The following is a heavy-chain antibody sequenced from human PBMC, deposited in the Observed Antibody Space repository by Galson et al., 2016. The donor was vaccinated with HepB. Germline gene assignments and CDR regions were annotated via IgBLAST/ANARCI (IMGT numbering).Heavy chain of an antibody. D-gene: IGHD4-23*01. CDR3: VKDYGGNFGFRYYADS. J-gene: IGHJ4*02. CDR2: TYPGDSDT. Sequence: QSGAEVKKPGESLRISCKASGYRFTNYWIGWVRQLPGKGLEWMGITYPGDSDTRYSPSFQGQVTISVDKSFNTAYLQWSSLKASDTAMYYCVKDYGGNFGFRYYADSWGQGTLVTVSS. V-gene: IGHV5-51*01. CDR1: GYRFTNYW.